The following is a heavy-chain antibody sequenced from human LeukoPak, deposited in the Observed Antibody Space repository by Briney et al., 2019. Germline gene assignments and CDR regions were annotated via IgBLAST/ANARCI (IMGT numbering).Heavy chain of an antibody. V-gene: IGHV1-18*04. D-gene: IGHD4-17*01. Sequence: ASVKVSCTASGYTFTSYGISWVRQAPGQGLEWMGWISAYNGNTNYAQKLQGRVTMTTDTSTSTAYMELRSLRSDDTAVYYCARGTDYGDYGDYYYGMDVWGKGTTVTVSS. CDR2: ISAYNGNT. CDR1: GYTFTSYG. J-gene: IGHJ6*04. CDR3: ARGTDYGDYGDYYYGMDV.